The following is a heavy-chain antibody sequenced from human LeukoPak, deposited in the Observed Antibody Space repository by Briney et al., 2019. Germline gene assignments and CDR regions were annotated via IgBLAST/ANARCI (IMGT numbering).Heavy chain of an antibody. V-gene: IGHV3-11*04. CDR2: MSISGDTI. CDR3: AKDSRINYYDSSGYYSDY. J-gene: IGHJ4*02. Sequence: KPGGSLRLSCAASGFNFSDYYMSWMRQAPGRGLEWVSYMSISGDTIYYADSMKGRFTISRDNAKNSLYLQMNSLRAEDTAVYYCAKDSRINYYDSSGYYSDYWGQGTLVTVSS. D-gene: IGHD3-22*01. CDR1: GFNFSDYY.